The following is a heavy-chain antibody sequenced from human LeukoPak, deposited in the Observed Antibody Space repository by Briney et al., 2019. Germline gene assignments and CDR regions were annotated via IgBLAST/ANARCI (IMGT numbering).Heavy chain of an antibody. J-gene: IGHJ4*02. Sequence: PSETLSLTCTVSGGSISSYYWSWIRQPPGKGLEWIGEINHSGSTNYNPSLKSRVTISVDTSKNQFSLKLSSVTAADTAVYYCARGRRDYDFWSGYYMVDYWGQGTLVTVSS. CDR1: GGSISSYY. CDR3: ARGRRDYDFWSGYYMVDY. D-gene: IGHD3-3*01. CDR2: INHSGST. V-gene: IGHV4-34*01.